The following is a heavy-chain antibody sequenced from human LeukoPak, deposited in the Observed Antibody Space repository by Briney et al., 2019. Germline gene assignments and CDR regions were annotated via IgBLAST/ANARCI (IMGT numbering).Heavy chain of an antibody. CDR2: INHSGST. V-gene: IGHV4-34*01. Sequence: SETLSLTCAVYGGSFSGYYWSWIRQPPGKGLEWIGEINHSGSTNYNPSLKSRVTISVDTSKNQFSLKLSSVTAADTAVYYCASGGRYFDWLLNLPFDYWGQGTLVTVSS. CDR3: ASGGRYFDWLLNLPFDY. J-gene: IGHJ4*02. D-gene: IGHD3-9*01. CDR1: GGSFSGYY.